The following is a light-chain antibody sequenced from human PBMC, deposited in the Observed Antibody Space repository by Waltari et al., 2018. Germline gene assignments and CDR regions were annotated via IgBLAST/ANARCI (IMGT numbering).Light chain of an antibody. CDR3: LQHTHWPHT. Sequence: DVVMTQSPLSLPVTLGQPASISCRSSQSLLHSDGNTYLHWFQQRPGQSPRRLIYKVSNRGSGVPDRCSGSGSGTDFTLKISRVEAEDVGIYYCLQHTHWPHTFGGGTKVEIK. CDR1: QSLLHSDGNTY. CDR2: KVS. J-gene: IGKJ4*01. V-gene: IGKV2-30*02.